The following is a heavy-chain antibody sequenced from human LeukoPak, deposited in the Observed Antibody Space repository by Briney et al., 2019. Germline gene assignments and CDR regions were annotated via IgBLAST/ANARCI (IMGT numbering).Heavy chain of an antibody. J-gene: IGHJ4*02. CDR3: ALKPAYYDSSGSTDY. CDR2: IYYSGST. CDR1: SGSISSSSYY. D-gene: IGHD3-22*01. V-gene: IGHV4-39*01. Sequence: SETLSLTCTVSSGSISSSSYYWGWIRQPPGKGLEWIGSIYYSGSTYYNPSLKSRVTISVDTSKNQFSLKLSSVTAADTAVYYCALKPAYYDSSGSTDYWGQGTLVTVSS.